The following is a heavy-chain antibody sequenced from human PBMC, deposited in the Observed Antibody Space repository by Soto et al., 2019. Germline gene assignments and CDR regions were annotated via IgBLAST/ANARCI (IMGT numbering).Heavy chain of an antibody. CDR2: VTHSGSS. D-gene: IGHD6-6*01. Sequence: QVQLQESGPGLVRPSQTLSLTCTVSRDSISRGDYYWSWIRQHAGKGLEWIGYVTHSGSSFYNPSLQSRVIISVDTSKNQFALKLTPVTAADTAVYCCARTRTDTSSSFDHWGQGTLVTVSS. CDR1: RDSISRGDYY. V-gene: IGHV4-31*03. J-gene: IGHJ4*02. CDR3: ARTRTDTSSSFDH.